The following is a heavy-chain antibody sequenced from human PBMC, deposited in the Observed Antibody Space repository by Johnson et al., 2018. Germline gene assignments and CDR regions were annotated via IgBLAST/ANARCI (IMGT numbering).Heavy chain of an antibody. D-gene: IGHD1-1*01. V-gene: IGHV3-33*01. CDR3: ARDKKTWNDVLVYYYGMDV. Sequence: VQLVESGGGVVQPGRCLRLSCAASGFTFSSYGMHWVRQAPGKGLEWVAVRWYDGSNKYYADSVKGLFTISRDKYKNTLLLQMNSLRAEDTAGYYCARDKKTWNDVLVYYYGMDVWGQGTTVTVSS. CDR1: GFTFSSYG. CDR2: RWYDGSNK. J-gene: IGHJ6*02.